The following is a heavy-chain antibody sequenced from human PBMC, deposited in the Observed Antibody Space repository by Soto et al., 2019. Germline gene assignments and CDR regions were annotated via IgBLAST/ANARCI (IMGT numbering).Heavy chain of an antibody. CDR2: ISGGGGST. Sequence: GGSLRLSCAASGFTFGNYGVNWVRQAPGKGLEWVSGISGGGGSTYYADSVKGRFTICRDPSKNTICLEMNSLRAEDTAVYYCAKGFIVVVTVIRPDDAFDAWGQGTLVTVSS. D-gene: IGHD2-21*02. J-gene: IGHJ5*01. CDR3: AKGFIVVVTVIRPDDAFDA. CDR1: GFTFGNYG. V-gene: IGHV3-23*01.